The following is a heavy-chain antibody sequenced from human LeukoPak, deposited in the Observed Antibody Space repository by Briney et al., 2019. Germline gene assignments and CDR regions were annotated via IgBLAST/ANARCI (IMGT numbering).Heavy chain of an antibody. CDR3: ARAVLTSWGYYFDY. CDR1: GFTFSSYW. J-gene: IGHJ4*02. CDR2: INSDGSST. Sequence: PGRSLRLSCAASGFTFSSYWMHWVRQAPGKGLVWVSRINSDGSSTSYADSVKGRFTISRDNAKNTLYLQMNSLRAEETAVYYCARAVLTSWGYYFDYWGQGTLVTVSS. D-gene: IGHD3-16*01. V-gene: IGHV3-74*01.